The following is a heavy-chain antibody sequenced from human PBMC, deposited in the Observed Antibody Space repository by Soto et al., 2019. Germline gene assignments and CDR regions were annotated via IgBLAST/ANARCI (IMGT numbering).Heavy chain of an antibody. V-gene: IGHV1-3*01. Sequence: QVQLVQSGAEVKKPGASVKVSCKASGYTFTSYAMHWVRQAPGQRLEWMGWINAGKGNTKYSQKFQGRVTITRDTSASTAYMELISLRSEDTAVYYCARDTYYYGSGSYYPDYWGQGTLVTVSS. CDR2: INAGKGNT. D-gene: IGHD3-10*01. J-gene: IGHJ4*02. CDR1: GYTFTSYA. CDR3: ARDTYYYGSGSYYPDY.